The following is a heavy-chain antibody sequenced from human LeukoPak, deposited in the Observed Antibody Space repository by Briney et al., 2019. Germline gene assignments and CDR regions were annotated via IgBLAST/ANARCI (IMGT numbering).Heavy chain of an antibody. J-gene: IGHJ4*02. CDR1: GASVSSGSYY. CDR2: IYYSGST. CDR3: ARYFNVYFDY. D-gene: IGHD2/OR15-2a*01. Sequence: SETLSLICTVSGASVSSGSYYWSWIRQPPGKGLEWIGYIYYSGSTNYNPSLKSRVTISVDTSKKQFSLKLSSVTAADTAVYYCARYFNVYFDYWGQGTLVTVSS. V-gene: IGHV4-61*01.